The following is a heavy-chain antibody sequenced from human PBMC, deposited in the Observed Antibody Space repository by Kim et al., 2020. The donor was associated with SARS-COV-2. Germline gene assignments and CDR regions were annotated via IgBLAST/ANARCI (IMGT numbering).Heavy chain of an antibody. Sequence: GGSLRLSCAASGFTFSTYAMSWVRHAPGKGLEWVSGISGSGGSTYYVDSVKGRFTISRDNSKNTLYLQMNSLRGEDTAVYFCAKGDSGSPGPFLDHWGQGTPVTVSP. J-gene: IGHJ4*02. V-gene: IGHV3-23*01. CDR3: AKGDSGSPGPFLDH. CDR2: ISGSGGST. CDR1: GFTFSTYA. D-gene: IGHD3-3*02.